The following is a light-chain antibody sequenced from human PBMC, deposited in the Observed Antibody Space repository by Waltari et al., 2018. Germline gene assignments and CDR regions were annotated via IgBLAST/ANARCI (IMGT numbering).Light chain of an antibody. CDR1: QSNVGDNV. J-gene: IGLJ3*02. V-gene: IGLV1-44*01. CDR3: ATWDDSPTGRWV. Sequence: QSVLTQPPSASGTPGQRVTISCSGSQSNVGDNVVNWYHHVQGTAPKLVIHRKDQRPAGVPDRFTASKSGTSASLAISGLQSEDEGDYYCATWDDSPTGRWVFGGGTRVTVL. CDR2: RKD.